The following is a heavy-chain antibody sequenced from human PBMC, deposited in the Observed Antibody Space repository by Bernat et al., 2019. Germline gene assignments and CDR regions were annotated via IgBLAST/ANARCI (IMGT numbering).Heavy chain of an antibody. CDR2: IIPILGIA. CDR3: ARGVPGGSYGGGNFQH. D-gene: IGHD1-26*01. J-gene: IGHJ1*01. Sequence: QVQLVQSGAEVKKPGSSVKVSCKASGGTFSSYAISWVRQAPGQGLEWMGRIIPILGIANYAQKFQGRVTITADKSTSTAYMELSSLRSEDTAVYYCARGVPGGSYGGGNFQHWGQGTLVTVSS. CDR1: GGTFSSYA. V-gene: IGHV1-69*04.